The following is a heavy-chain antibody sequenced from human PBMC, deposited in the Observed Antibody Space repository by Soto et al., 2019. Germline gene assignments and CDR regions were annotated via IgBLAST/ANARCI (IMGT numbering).Heavy chain of an antibody. Sequence: KASETLSLTCTVSGGSISSYYWSWIRQPPGKGLEWIGYIYYSGSTNYDPSLKSRVTISVDTSKNQYSLKLSSVTAADTAVYYCARSTVTTIRFDPWGQGTLVTVSS. J-gene: IGHJ5*02. CDR2: IYYSGST. V-gene: IGHV4-59*01. D-gene: IGHD4-4*01. CDR3: ARSTVTTIRFDP. CDR1: GGSISSYY.